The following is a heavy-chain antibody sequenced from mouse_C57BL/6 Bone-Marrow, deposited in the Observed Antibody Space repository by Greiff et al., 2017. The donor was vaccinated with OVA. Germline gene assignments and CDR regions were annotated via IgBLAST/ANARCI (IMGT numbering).Heavy chain of an antibody. J-gene: IGHJ2*01. Sequence: EVQLQQSGPELVKPGASVKISCKASGYTFTDYYMNWVKQSHGKSLEWIGDINPNNGGTSYNQKFKGKATLTVDKSSSTAYMELRSLTSEDSAVYYCARKIDCPFDYWGQGTTLTVSS. D-gene: IGHD2-4*01. CDR1: GYTFTDYY. V-gene: IGHV1-26*01. CDR3: ARKIDCPFDY. CDR2: INPNNGGT.